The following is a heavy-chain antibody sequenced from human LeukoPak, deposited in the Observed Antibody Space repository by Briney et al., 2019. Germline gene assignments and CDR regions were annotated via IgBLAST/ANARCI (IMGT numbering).Heavy chain of an antibody. CDR2: ISGSGGST. V-gene: IGHV3-23*01. D-gene: IGHD2-2*02. CDR3: AKDFLYPGCCPRAFDI. J-gene: IGHJ3*02. Sequence: RSGGSLRLSCAASGFTFSSYAMSWVRQAPGKGLEWVSAISGSGGSTYYADSVKGRFTISRDNSKNTLYLQMNSLRAEDTAVYYCAKDFLYPGCCPRAFDIWGQGTMVTVSS. CDR1: GFTFSSYA.